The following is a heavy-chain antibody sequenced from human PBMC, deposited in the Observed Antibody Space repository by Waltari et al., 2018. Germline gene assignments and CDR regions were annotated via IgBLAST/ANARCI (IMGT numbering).Heavy chain of an antibody. CDR1: GLSVTTTGVG. V-gene: IGHV2-5*02. Sequence: QITLKESGPTLVKPTQTLTLTCTVSGLSVTTTGVGVGWIRQPPGKALEWLALIFWDDDRRYSPSLTSRLTITKDTSKNQVVLRMTNMDPADTATYFCVHRRAETVTTPDTFDLWGQGTLVTVSS. CDR3: VHRRAETVTTPDTFDL. D-gene: IGHD4-17*01. CDR2: IFWDDDR. J-gene: IGHJ3*01.